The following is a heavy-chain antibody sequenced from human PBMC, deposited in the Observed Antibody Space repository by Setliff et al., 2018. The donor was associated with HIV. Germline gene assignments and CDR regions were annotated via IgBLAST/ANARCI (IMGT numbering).Heavy chain of an antibody. V-gene: IGHV4-61*02. CDR3: ARASSDIPGVDSNYFDD. CDR1: GDSISSGSNY. CDR2: IYTSGP. J-gene: IGHJ4*02. Sequence: KTSETLSLTCTVSGDSISSGSNYWSWIRQPAGKGLEWIGCIYTSGPRYNPSLENRVTISVDTSKSQFFLMLSSVTAADTAVYYCARASSDIPGVDSNYFDDWGQGTLVTVSS. D-gene: IGHD2-2*01.